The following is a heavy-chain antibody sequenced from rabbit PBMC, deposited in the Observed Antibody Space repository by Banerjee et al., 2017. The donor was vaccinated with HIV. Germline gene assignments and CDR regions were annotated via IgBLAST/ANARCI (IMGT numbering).Heavy chain of an antibody. V-gene: IGHV1S45*01. CDR2: IYAGGSGST. CDR1: GFSFSSSYW. D-gene: IGHD1-1*01. Sequence: EESGGDLVKPEGSLTLTCTASGFSFSSSYWIYWVRQAPGKGLEWIACIYAGGSGSTYYASWAKGRFTISKTSSTTVTLQMTSLTAADTATYFCARDEYGVSSGAYNLWGPGTLVTVS. J-gene: IGHJ4*01. CDR3: ARDEYGVSSGAYNL.